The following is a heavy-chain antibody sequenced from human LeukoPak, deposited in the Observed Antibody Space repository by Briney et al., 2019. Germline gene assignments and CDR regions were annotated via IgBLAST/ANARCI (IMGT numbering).Heavy chain of an antibody. CDR2: IYYTGTT. V-gene: IGHV4-30-4*01. CDR3: ARYGSRTFDY. D-gene: IGHD5-24*01. Sequence: XLXXXCTVSGGSINSGDYYWSWIRQPPGKGLEWIGYIYYTGTTYYNPSLKSRVTISVDTSKNQFSLKLSSVTAADTAVYYCARYGSRTFDYWGQGTLVTVSS. J-gene: IGHJ4*02. CDR1: GGSINSGDYY.